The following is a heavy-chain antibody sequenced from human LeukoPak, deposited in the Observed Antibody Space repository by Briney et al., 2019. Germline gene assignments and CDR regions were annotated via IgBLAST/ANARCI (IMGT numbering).Heavy chain of an antibody. J-gene: IGHJ4*02. CDR3: ARDVDYCSGGSCYPYFDY. V-gene: IGHV3-21*01. D-gene: IGHD2-15*01. Sequence: GGSLRLPCAASGFTFSSYSMNWVRQAPGKGLEWVSSISSSSSYIYYADSVKGRFTISRDNAKNSLYLQMNSLRAEDTAVYYCARDVDYCSGGSCYPYFDYWGQGTLVTVSS. CDR2: ISSSSSYI. CDR1: GFTFSSYS.